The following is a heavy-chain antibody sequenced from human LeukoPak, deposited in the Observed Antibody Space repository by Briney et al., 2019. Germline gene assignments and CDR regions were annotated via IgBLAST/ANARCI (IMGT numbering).Heavy chain of an antibody. CDR1: GYTFTSYD. CDR3: ARSPHILTGENFDY. D-gene: IGHD3-9*01. Sequence: ASVKVSCKASGYTFTSYDINWVRQATGQGLEWMGWMNPNSGNTGYAQKLQGRVTITRNTSISTAYMELSSLRSEDTAVYYCARSPHILTGENFDYWGQGTLLTVSS. J-gene: IGHJ4*02. V-gene: IGHV1-8*03. CDR2: MNPNSGNT.